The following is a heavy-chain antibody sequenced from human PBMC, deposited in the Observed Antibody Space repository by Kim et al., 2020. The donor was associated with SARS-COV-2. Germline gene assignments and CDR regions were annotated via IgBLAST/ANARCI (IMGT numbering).Heavy chain of an antibody. V-gene: IGHV3-33*01. CDR3: AREVVTMVRGPMYYQYYGMDV. CDR2: IWYDGSNK. Sequence: GGSLRLSCAASGFTFSSYGMHWVRQAPGKGLEWVAVIWYDGSNKYYADSVKGRFTISRDNSKNTLYLQMNSLRAEDTAVYYCAREVVTMVRGPMYYQYYGMDVWGQGTTVTVSS. D-gene: IGHD3-10*01. CDR1: GFTFSSYG. J-gene: IGHJ6*02.